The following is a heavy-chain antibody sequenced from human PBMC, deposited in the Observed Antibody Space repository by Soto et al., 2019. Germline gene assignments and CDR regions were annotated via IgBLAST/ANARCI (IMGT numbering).Heavy chain of an antibody. CDR1: GDSMGSGDYY. CDR3: ARGSTYYGFLT. J-gene: IGHJ5*02. Sequence: QVQLQESGPGLVKPSQTLSLTCTVSGDSMGSGDYYWSWIRQPPGKGLEWIGYIYYIGTTFYNPSLESRVNISVDTSKNQCSLRLTSVTAADTAVYYCARGSTYYGFLTWGQGTLVTVSS. D-gene: IGHD3-10*01. CDR2: IYYIGTT. V-gene: IGHV4-30-4*01.